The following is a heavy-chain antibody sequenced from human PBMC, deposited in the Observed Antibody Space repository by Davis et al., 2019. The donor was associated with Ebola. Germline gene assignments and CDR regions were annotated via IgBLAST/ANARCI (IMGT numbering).Heavy chain of an antibody. V-gene: IGHV3-11*01. Sequence: GESLKISCAASGFTFSDHYMSWIRQAPGKGLEWVSYISKSGSTIYYADSMEGRFTISRDNAKNSLYLQMNSLRADDTAVYYCARDLRGWYEFDYWGQGTLVTVSS. D-gene: IGHD6-19*01. CDR3: ARDLRGWYEFDY. J-gene: IGHJ4*02. CDR2: ISKSGSTI. CDR1: GFTFSDHY.